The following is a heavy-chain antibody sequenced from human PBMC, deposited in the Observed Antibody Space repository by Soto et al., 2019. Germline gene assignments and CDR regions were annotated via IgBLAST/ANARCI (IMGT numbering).Heavy chain of an antibody. CDR2: IKQDGSGK. CDR1: GFSFSAYG. Sequence: PWGSLRLSCAASGFSFSAYGMSWVRQAPGKGLEWVANIKQDGSGKNYVASVKGRFTISRDNAKNSLYLQMSSLRAEDTAVYYCARDRGGSLFHYFEYWGQGALVTVSS. CDR3: ARDRGGSLFHYFEY. D-gene: IGHD6-6*01. J-gene: IGHJ4*02. V-gene: IGHV3-7*05.